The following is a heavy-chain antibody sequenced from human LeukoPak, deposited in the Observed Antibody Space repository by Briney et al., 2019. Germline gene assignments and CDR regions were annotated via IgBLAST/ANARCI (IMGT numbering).Heavy chain of an antibody. CDR1: GFTFTSSA. Sequence: ASVKVSCKASGFTFTSSAVQWVRQARGQRLEWIGWIVVGSGNTNYAPKFQERVTITRDMSTSTAYMELSSLRSEDTAVYYCAVYGDRAPPLPPHFDYWGQGTLVTVSS. CDR2: IVVGSGNT. J-gene: IGHJ4*02. CDR3: AVYGDRAPPLPPHFDY. D-gene: IGHD4-17*01. V-gene: IGHV1-58*01.